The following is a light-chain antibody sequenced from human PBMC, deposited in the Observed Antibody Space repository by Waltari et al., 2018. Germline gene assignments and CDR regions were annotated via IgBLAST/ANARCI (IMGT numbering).Light chain of an antibody. J-gene: IGLJ3*02. CDR3: SSFTGTIWV. CDR1: SSDIDFDDY. Sequence: QSALTQPASVSGSLGQSITISGTGSSSDIDFDDYVSWYQHLPGKAPKLMIYGVPNRPSGISNRFSGSKSDNTASLTISGLQADDEADYYCSSFTGTIWVFGGGTKLTVL. V-gene: IGLV2-14*01. CDR2: GVP.